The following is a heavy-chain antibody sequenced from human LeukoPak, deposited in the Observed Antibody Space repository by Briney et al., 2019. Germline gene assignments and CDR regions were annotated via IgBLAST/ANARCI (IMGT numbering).Heavy chain of an antibody. CDR2: ISWEGGST. CDR3: AKARGLIGGAFDI. J-gene: IGHJ3*02. V-gene: IGHV3-43*01. D-gene: IGHD3-22*01. CDR1: GFTFDDYL. Sequence: GGSLRLSCAASGFTFDDYLMHWVRQAPGKGLEWVSLISWEGGSTYYADSVKGRFTVSRDNSKNSLYLHMNSVRTEDTALYYCAKARGLIGGAFDIWGQGTMVTVSS.